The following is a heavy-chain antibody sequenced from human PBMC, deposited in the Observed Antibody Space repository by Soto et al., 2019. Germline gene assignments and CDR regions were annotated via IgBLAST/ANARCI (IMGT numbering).Heavy chain of an antibody. Sequence: QVQLVASGGGVVQPGRSLRLSCAASGFTFRRYAMDWVRQAQGKGLEWVAVISYDGTNKYYADSVKGRFTISRDNSNNKLSMQMNGLRPDDTAVYYCARGDSNSWSDFCGHGTLVTVSS. J-gene: IGHJ5*01. D-gene: IGHD6-13*01. V-gene: IGHV3-30*01. CDR3: ARGDSNSWSDF. CDR1: GFTFRRYA. CDR2: ISYDGTNK.